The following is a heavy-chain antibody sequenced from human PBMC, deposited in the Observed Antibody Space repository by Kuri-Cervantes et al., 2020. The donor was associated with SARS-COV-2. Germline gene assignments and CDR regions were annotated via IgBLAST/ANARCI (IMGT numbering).Heavy chain of an antibody. CDR2: TNTDGSST. CDR1: GFTFSNYW. CDR3: ARALLRGGSDY. V-gene: IGHV3-74*01. D-gene: IGHD1-26*01. Sequence: GESLKISCAASGFTFSNYWMHWVRQAPGKGLVWVSRTNTDGSSTSYADSVKGRFTISRDNAKNTLYLQMNSLRAEDTAVYYCARALLRGGSDYWGQGTLVTVSS. J-gene: IGHJ4*02.